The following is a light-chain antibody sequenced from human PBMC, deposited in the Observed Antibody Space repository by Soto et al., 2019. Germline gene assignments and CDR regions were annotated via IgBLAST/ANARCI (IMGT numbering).Light chain of an antibody. V-gene: IGLV3-21*02. CDR1: NIDSRT. J-gene: IGLJ1*01. CDR2: DNS. Sequence: SYELTQPPSVSVAPGQTATISCGENNIDSRTVHWYQQKPGQAPLLVVYDNSFRPSGIPTRFSGSNSGNPATLTISRVEAGDEADYYCQVWDNVDDHIYVFGTGTKVTVL. CDR3: QVWDNVDDHIYV.